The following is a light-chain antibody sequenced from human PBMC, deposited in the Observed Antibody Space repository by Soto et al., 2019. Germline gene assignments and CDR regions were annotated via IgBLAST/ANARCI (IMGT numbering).Light chain of an antibody. Sequence: EIVLTPSPGTLSLSPGERATISCRASQSVSSSYLAWYQQKPGQAPRLLIYGASSRATGIPDRFSGSGSGTDFTLTISRLEPEDFAVYYCQQYGSSPSTFGGGTKVEIK. V-gene: IGKV3-20*01. J-gene: IGKJ4*01. CDR1: QSVSSSY. CDR2: GAS. CDR3: QQYGSSPST.